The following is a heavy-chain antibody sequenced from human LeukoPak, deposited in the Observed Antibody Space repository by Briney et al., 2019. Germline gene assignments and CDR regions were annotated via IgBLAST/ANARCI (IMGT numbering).Heavy chain of an antibody. CDR2: IYYSGST. D-gene: IGHD1-26*01. J-gene: IGHJ1*01. Sequence: SETLSLTCTVSGGSISSSSYYWGWIRQPPGKGLEWVGTIYYSGSTYYNPSLKSRVTISVDTPNNQFFLKLTSVTAADTAVYYCARQIDGSGSCVNSGEGTLVRVSS. CDR3: ARQIDGSGSCVN. V-gene: IGHV4-39*01. CDR1: GGSISSSSYY.